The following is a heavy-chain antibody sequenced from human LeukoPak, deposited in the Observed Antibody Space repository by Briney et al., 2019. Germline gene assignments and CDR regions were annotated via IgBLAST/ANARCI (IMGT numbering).Heavy chain of an antibody. CDR1: GFTFSSSA. D-gene: IGHD3-22*01. J-gene: IGHJ4*02. CDR2: ISNNGGYT. Sequence: PGGSLRLSCAASGFTFSSSAMSWVRQAPGKGLEWVSAISNNGGYTYSADSVQGRFTISRDNSKNTLYLQMNSLRAEDTAVYYCARGVDYYDSSGTIDYWGQGTLVTVSS. V-gene: IGHV3-23*01. CDR3: ARGVDYYDSSGTIDY.